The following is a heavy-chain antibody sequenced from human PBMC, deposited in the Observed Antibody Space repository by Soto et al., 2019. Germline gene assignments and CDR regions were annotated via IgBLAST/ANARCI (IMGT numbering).Heavy chain of an antibody. CDR2: INPNSGGT. CDR1: GYTFTGYY. Sequence: WASVKVSCKASGYTFTGYYMHWVRQAPGQGLEWMGWINPNSGGTNYAQKFQGRVTMTRDTSISTAYMELSRLRSDDTAVYYCARDIIAVGGSPGMVDYWGQGTLVTVSS. V-gene: IGHV1-2*02. D-gene: IGHD6-19*01. J-gene: IGHJ4*02. CDR3: ARDIIAVGGSPGMVDY.